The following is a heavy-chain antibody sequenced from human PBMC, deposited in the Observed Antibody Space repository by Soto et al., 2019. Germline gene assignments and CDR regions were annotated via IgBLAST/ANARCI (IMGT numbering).Heavy chain of an antibody. Sequence: QVQLQESGPGLVKPSETLSLTCTVSGGSVSSGIYYWSCIRQPPGKGLDWIGYIYYSGSTNYNPSLKSRVTISVDTSKNQSSLTPSSVTAADPAVYCRARGIEGWYQGRYYYGMDVWGQGTTVTVSS. CDR2: IYYSGST. V-gene: IGHV4-61*01. CDR3: ARGIEGWYQGRYYYGMDV. CDR1: GGSVSSGIYY. J-gene: IGHJ6*02. D-gene: IGHD6-19*01.